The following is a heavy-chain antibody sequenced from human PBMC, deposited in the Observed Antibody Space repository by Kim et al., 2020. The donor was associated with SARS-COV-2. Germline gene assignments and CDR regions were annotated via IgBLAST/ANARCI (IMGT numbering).Heavy chain of an antibody. CDR3: AKDGYSSSGFDY. J-gene: IGHJ4*02. Sequence: YADSVKARFTISRDNTKNTLYLQMNSLRAEDTAVYYCAKDGYSSSGFDYWGQGTLVTVSS. V-gene: IGHV3-30*02. D-gene: IGHD6-13*01.